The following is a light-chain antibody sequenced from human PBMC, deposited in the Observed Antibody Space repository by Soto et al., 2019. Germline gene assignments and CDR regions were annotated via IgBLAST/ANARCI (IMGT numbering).Light chain of an antibody. CDR2: GAS. V-gene: IGKV3-15*01. CDR3: QQYNNWPPWT. CDR1: QSVSSN. J-gene: IGKJ1*01. Sequence: IELTQAPGTLCLSPGERATLYCRASQSVSSNLAWYQQKPGQAPRLLIYGASTRATGIPARFSGSGSGTEFTLTISSLQSEDFAVYYCQQYNNWPPWTFGQGTKVDIK.